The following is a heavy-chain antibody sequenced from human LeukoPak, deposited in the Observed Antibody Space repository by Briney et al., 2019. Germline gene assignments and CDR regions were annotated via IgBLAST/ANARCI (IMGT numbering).Heavy chain of an antibody. V-gene: IGHV3-21*01. CDR1: GFTFSSYS. CDR2: ISSSSSYI. J-gene: IGHJ4*02. D-gene: IGHD5-18*01. Sequence: GGSRRLSCAASGFTFSSYSMNWVRQAPGKGLEWVSSISSSSSYIYYADSVKGRFTISRDNAKNSLYLQMNSLRAEDTAVYYCARDTSMVNAHYFDYWGQGTLVTVSS. CDR3: ARDTSMVNAHYFDY.